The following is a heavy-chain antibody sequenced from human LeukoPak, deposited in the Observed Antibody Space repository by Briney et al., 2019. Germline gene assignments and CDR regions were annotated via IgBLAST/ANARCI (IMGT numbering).Heavy chain of an antibody. Sequence: SETLSLTCTVSGGSISSYYWSWIRQPPGKGLEWIGYIYYSGSTNYNPSLKSRVTISVDTSKNQFSLKLSSVTAADTAVYYCARLSPDTTYYFAFWGQGTLVTVSS. CDR2: IYYSGST. CDR3: ARLSPDTTYYFAF. V-gene: IGHV4-59*01. D-gene: IGHD5-18*01. CDR1: GGSISSYY. J-gene: IGHJ4*02.